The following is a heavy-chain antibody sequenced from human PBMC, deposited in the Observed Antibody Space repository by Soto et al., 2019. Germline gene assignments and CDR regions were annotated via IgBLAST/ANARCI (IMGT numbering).Heavy chain of an antibody. D-gene: IGHD3-3*01. CDR2: IYYSGST. CDR1: GGSISSYY. J-gene: IGHJ5*02. CDR3: ARARTDDFWSGYTPNNWFDP. Sequence: SETLSLTCTVSGGSISSYYWSWIRQPPGKGLEWIGYIYYSGSTNYNPSLKSRVTISVDTSKNQFSLKLSSVTAAGTAVYYCARARTDDFWSGYTPNNWFDPWGQGTLVTVSS. V-gene: IGHV4-59*01.